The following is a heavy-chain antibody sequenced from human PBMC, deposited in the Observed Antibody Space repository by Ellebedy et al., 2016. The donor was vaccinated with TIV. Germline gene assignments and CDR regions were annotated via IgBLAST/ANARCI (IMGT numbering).Heavy chain of an antibody. CDR1: GYTFTNHW. V-gene: IGHV5-10-1*04. CDR3: ARHGVVVPGSMLLRYIQF. J-gene: IGHJ1*01. CDR2: MDPGDPFI. D-gene: IGHD2-2*01. Sequence: GESLKISCTTSGYTFTNHWISWVRQKPGKGLEWMGRMDPGDPFINYIPSFEGQVTISADKSINTAYLQWTSLKASYTAMYYCARHGVVVPGSMLLRYIQFWGQGSLLTVSS.